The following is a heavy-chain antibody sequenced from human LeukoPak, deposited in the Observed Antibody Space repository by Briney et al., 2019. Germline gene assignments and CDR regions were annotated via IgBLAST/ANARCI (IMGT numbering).Heavy chain of an antibody. Sequence: GGSLRLSCTASGLSLNNYAMSWVRQVPGKGLEWVSASSSSDDGKWYAESVRGRFTISRDNSKNTLYLQMNSLRAEDTAVYYCARGAGWYYDSSGYPYYFDYWGQGTLVTVSS. D-gene: IGHD3-22*01. CDR3: ARGAGWYYDSSGYPYYFDY. V-gene: IGHV3-23*01. CDR1: GLSLNNYA. CDR2: SSSSDDGK. J-gene: IGHJ4*02.